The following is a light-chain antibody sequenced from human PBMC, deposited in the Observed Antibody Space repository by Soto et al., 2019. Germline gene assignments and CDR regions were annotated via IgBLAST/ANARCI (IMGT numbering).Light chain of an antibody. Sequence: QAVVTQPPSVSGAPGQRVTISCTGSSSNIGAGYDVHWYQRLPGTAPKLLIYGNSNRPSGVPDRFSGSKSGTSASLAITGLQAEDEADYYCQSYDSSLSGVVFGGVTKLTVL. CDR2: GNS. J-gene: IGLJ2*01. CDR3: QSYDSSLSGVV. CDR1: SSNIGAGYD. V-gene: IGLV1-40*01.